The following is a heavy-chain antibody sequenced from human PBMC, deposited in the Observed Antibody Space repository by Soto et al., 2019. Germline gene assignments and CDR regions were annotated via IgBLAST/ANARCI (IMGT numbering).Heavy chain of an antibody. CDR1: GFTFSSYA. J-gene: IGHJ4*02. CDR3: AKDQRAAAGTIRRAMGGY. Sequence: EVQLLESGGGLVQPGGSLRLSCAASGFTFSSYAMSWVRQAPGKGLEWVSAISGSGGSTYYADSVKGRFTISRDNSKNTLYLQMNSLRAEDTAVYYCAKDQRAAAGTIRRAMGGYWGQGTLVTVSS. D-gene: IGHD6-13*01. CDR2: ISGSGGST. V-gene: IGHV3-23*01.